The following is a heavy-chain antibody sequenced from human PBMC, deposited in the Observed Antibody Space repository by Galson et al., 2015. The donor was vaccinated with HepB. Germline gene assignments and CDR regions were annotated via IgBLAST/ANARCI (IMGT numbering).Heavy chain of an antibody. CDR2: VYWNDDK. CDR3: AHSLTIPYINHYCGVDV. D-gene: IGHD1/OR15-1a*01. CDR1: GFSLSTRGTA. J-gene: IGHJ6*02. V-gene: IGHV2-5*01. Sequence: PALVKPTQTLTLTCTSSGFSLSTRGTAVGWIRQPPGEALEWLALVYWNDDKRYNPSLKSRLTITRDTPKNQVVLTMTNVDPVDTATYYCAHSLTIPYINHYCGVDVWGQGTTVTVSS.